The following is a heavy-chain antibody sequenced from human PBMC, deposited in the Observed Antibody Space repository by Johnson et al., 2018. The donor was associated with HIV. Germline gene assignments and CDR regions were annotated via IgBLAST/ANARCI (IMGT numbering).Heavy chain of an antibody. D-gene: IGHD6-19*01. J-gene: IGHJ3*02. Sequence: VQLVESGGGVVQPGRSLRLSCAASGFTFSSYAMHWVRQAPGKGLEWVAVISYDGSNKYYADSVKGRFTISRDNSKNTLYLQMNSLRAEDTAGYYCAKDSHSSGWSAFDIWGQGTMVTVSS. CDR2: ISYDGSNK. V-gene: IGHV3-30-3*01. CDR1: GFTFSSYA. CDR3: AKDSHSSGWSAFDI.